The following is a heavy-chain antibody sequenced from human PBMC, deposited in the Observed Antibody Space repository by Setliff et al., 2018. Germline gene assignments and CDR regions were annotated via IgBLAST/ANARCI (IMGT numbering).Heavy chain of an antibody. D-gene: IGHD6-6*01. V-gene: IGHV4-39*07. CDR1: SFGSYA. Sequence: SFGSYAMSWVRQAPGKGLEWIGTLYDSGKTYYNPSLKSRVTISVDTSKNQFSLTMSSVTAADTGIYYCARGRNVAARLLDSWGQGARVTVSS. J-gene: IGHJ4*02. CDR3: ARGRNVAARLLDS. CDR2: LYDSGKT.